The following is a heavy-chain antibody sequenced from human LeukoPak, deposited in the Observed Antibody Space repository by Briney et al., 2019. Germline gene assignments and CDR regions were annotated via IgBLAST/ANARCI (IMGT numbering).Heavy chain of an antibody. CDR2: ISSSSSTM. Sequence: GGSLRLSCAASGFTFSSYNMNWVRQAPGKGLEWVSYISSSSSTMSYADSVKGRFTISRDNVKNSLYLQMNSLRAEDTAVYYCARDDDFWSGYSIDYWGQGTLVTVSS. CDR3: ARDDDFWSGYSIDY. J-gene: IGHJ4*02. V-gene: IGHV3-48*01. CDR1: GFTFSSYN. D-gene: IGHD3-3*01.